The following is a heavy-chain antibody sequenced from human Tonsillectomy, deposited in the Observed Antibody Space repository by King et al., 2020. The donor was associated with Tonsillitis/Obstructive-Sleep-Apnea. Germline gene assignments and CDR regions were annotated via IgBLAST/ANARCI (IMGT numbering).Heavy chain of an antibody. CDR2: ISYDGSNK. D-gene: IGHD4-17*01. Sequence: VQLVESGGGVVQPGRSLRLSCAASGFTFSSYAMDWVRQAPGKGLEWVAGISYDGSNKYYADSVKGRFTISRDNSKNTLYLQMNSLRDEDTAVYYCARDKRRYGDYLDYWGQGTLVTVSS. V-gene: IGHV3-30*04. CDR1: GFTFSSYA. J-gene: IGHJ4*02. CDR3: ARDKRRYGDYLDY.